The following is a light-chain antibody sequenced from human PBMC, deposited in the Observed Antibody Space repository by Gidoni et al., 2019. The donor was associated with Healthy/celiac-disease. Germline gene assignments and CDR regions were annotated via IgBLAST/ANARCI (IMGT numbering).Light chain of an antibody. CDR1: SSYVGGYNY. CDR2: EVS. CDR3: SSYTSSSNLYV. V-gene: IGLV2-14*01. J-gene: IGLJ1*01. Sequence: QSALTQPASVSGSPGQSITISCTGTSSYVGGYNYVSWYQQHPGKAPKLMIYEVSNRPSGVPDRFSGSKSGNTASLTISGLQAEDEADYYCSSYTSSSNLYVFGTGTKVTVL.